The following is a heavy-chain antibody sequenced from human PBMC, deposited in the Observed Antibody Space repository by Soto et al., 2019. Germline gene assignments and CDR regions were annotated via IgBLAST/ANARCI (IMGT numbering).Heavy chain of an antibody. Sequence: SETLSLTCDVSGVSITSHYWNWIRQSPGMGLEWIGSTYFRGSASYNPSLKSRVTISLDTSKDQLSLTLSAVTAADSAVYYCARDLRSRGWFDPWGPGILVT. CDR3: ARDLRSRGWFDP. V-gene: IGHV4-59*11. CDR1: GVSITSHY. CDR2: TYFRGSA. J-gene: IGHJ5*02.